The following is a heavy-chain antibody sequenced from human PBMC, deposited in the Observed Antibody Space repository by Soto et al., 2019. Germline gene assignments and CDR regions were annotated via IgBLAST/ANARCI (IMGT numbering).Heavy chain of an antibody. Sequence: EVQLVESGGGLVQPGRSLRLSCAASGFTFDDYAMHWVRQAPGKGLEWVSGISWNSGSIGYADSVKGRFTISRDNAKTSLYLQMNSLRAEDTALYYCAKDTYSSSWYFFDYWGQGTLVTVSS. V-gene: IGHV3-9*01. J-gene: IGHJ4*02. CDR3: AKDTYSSSWYFFDY. CDR1: GFTFDDYA. CDR2: ISWNSGSI. D-gene: IGHD6-13*01.